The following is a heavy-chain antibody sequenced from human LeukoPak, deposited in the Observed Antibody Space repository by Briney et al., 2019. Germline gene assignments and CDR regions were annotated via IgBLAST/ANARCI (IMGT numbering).Heavy chain of an antibody. D-gene: IGHD3-3*01. CDR2: IYHSGST. V-gene: IGHV4-38-2*01. CDR1: GYSISSGYY. J-gene: IGHJ4*02. CDR3: ASHYYDFWSGYPHHFDY. Sequence: NPSETLSLTCAVSGYSISSGYYWGWIRQPPGKGLEWIGSIYHSGSTYYSPSLKSRVTISVDTSKNQFSLKLSSVTAADTAVYYCASHYYDFWSGYPHHFDYWGQGTLVTVSS.